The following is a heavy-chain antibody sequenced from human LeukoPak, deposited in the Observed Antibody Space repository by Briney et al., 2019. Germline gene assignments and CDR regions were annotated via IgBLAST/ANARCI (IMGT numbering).Heavy chain of an antibody. V-gene: IGHV4-59*08. J-gene: IGHJ4*02. CDR3: ARARQKLWFGEGKAFDY. D-gene: IGHD3-10*01. CDR1: GGSISSYY. Sequence: PSETLSLPCTVSGGSISSYYWSWIRQPPGKGLEWIGYIYYSGSTNYNPSLKSRVTISVDTSKNQFSLKLSSVTAADTAVYYCARARQKLWFGEGKAFDYWGQGTLVTVSS. CDR2: IYYSGST.